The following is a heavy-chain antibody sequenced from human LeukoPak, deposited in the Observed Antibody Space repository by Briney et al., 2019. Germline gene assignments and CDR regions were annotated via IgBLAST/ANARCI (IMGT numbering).Heavy chain of an antibody. CDR3: ARESVDSSHCDY. D-gene: IGHD6-13*01. CDR1: GDSISSGGYY. Sequence: SETLSLTCTVSGDSISSGGYYWSWIRQPPGKGLEWIGYIYHSGSTYYNRSLKRRVTISVDSSKNQFSLKLNSVTAADTAGYYCARESVDSSHCDYWGQGTLVTVSS. J-gene: IGHJ4*02. CDR2: IYHSGST. V-gene: IGHV4-30-2*01.